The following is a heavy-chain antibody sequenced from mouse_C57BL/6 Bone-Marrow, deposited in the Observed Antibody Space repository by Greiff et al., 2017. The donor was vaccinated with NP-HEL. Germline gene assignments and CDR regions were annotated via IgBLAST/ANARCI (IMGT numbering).Heavy chain of an antibody. CDR3: TTKVGDSGFAY. D-gene: IGHD1-1*01. CDR2: IYPGDGDT. CDR1: GYAFSSSW. V-gene: IGHV1-82*01. Sequence: VQLQQSGPELVKPGASVKISCKASGYAFSSSWMNWVKQRPGKGLEWIGRIYPGDGDTNYNGKFKGKATLTADKSSSTAYMQLSSLTSEDTAVYYCTTKVGDSGFAYWGQGTLVTVSA. J-gene: IGHJ3*01.